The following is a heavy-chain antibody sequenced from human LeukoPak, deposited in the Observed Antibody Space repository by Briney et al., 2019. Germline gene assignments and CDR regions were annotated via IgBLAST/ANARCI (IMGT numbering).Heavy chain of an antibody. CDR2: IIPIFGTA. CDR3: ASRYCSSTSCLNWFDP. CDR1: GRTFSSYA. D-gene: IGHD2-2*01. V-gene: IGHV1-69*13. Sequence: GASVKVSCKASGRTFSSYAISWVRQAPGQGLEWMGGIIPIFGTANYAQKFQGRVTITADESTSTAYMELSSLRSEDTAVYYCASRYCSSTSCLNWFDPWGQGTLVTVSS. J-gene: IGHJ5*02.